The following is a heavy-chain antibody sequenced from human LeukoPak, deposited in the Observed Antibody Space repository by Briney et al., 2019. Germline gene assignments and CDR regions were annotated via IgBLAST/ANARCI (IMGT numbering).Heavy chain of an antibody. J-gene: IGHJ4*02. CDR3: ANLLGYCSGGSCYSSVY. Sequence: TGGSLRLSCAASGFTFSSYAMSWVRQAPGEGLEWVSGISGSGGSTYYAGSVKGRFTISRDNSKNTLYLQMNSLRAEDTAVYYCANLLGYCSGGSCYSSVYWGQGTLVTDSS. V-gene: IGHV3-23*01. D-gene: IGHD2-15*01. CDR2: ISGSGGST. CDR1: GFTFSSYA.